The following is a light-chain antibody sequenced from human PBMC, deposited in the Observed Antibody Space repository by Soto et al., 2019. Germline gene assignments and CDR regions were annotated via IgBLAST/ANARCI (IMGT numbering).Light chain of an antibody. CDR3: ISFTSSSTLAV. CDR2: EVS. Sequence: QSVLTQPASVSGSPGQSITISCTGTSSDVGGYDYVSWYQQHPGKAPKLMIYEVSNRPSGVSNRFSGSKSGTTASLTISGLQAEDEADYYCISFTSSSTLAVFGDGTQVTVL. V-gene: IGLV2-14*01. J-gene: IGLJ1*01. CDR1: SSDVGGYDY.